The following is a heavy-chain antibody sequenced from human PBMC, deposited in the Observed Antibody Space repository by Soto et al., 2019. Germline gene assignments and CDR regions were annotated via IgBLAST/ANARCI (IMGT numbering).Heavy chain of an antibody. Sequence: EVQLVESGGGLVQPGGSLRLSCAASGFTFTSHWMHWVRQAPGKGLVWVSRINSDGSATNCADSVKGRFTISRDNANNTLDLQMNSLRAEDTAVYYCAREFSRALDYWGQGTLVTLSS. J-gene: IGHJ4*02. CDR3: AREFSRALDY. CDR1: GFTFTSHW. CDR2: INSDGSAT. V-gene: IGHV3-74*01.